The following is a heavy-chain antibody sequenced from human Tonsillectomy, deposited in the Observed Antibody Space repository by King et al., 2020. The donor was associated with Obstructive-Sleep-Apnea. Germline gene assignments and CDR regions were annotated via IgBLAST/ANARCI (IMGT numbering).Heavy chain of an antibody. Sequence: VQLVESGGGVVHPGRSLRLSCAASGFTFSSYGMHWVRQAPGKGLEWVAVISTDGSNKYYGDSVKGRFTISRDNSKNTLNLQMNSLRAEDTAVYYCAKVNDHESSGYIDYWGQGTLVTVSS. V-gene: IGHV3-30*18. CDR2: ISTDGSNK. D-gene: IGHD3-22*01. CDR1: GFTFSSYG. CDR3: AKVNDHESSGYIDY. J-gene: IGHJ4*02.